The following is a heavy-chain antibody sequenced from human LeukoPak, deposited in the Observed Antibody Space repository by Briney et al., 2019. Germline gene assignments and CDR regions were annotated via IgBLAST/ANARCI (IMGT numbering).Heavy chain of an antibody. Sequence: ASVTVSCKASGYTFTSYGISWVRQAPGQGLEWMGWISAYNGNTNYAQKLQGRVTMTTDTSTSTAYMELRSLRSDDTAVYYCAREYYDYVWGSYPRYYYYMDVWGKGTTVTISS. V-gene: IGHV1-18*01. J-gene: IGHJ6*03. CDR2: ISAYNGNT. CDR3: AREYYDYVWGSYPRYYYYMDV. CDR1: GYTFTSYG. D-gene: IGHD3-16*02.